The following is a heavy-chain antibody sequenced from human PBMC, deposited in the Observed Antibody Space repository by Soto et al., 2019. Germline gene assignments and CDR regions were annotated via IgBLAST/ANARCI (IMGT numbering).Heavy chain of an antibody. CDR1: GDSISGSPYF. CDR3: HARGPLPTAGNGEYYYYGMDV. Sequence: SETLSLTCTVSGDSISGSPYFWGWIRQPPGKRLEWIGSVFYDGYTLYTPSLKSRVTISVDRSKNQFSLKLSSVTAADTAVYYCHARGPLPTAGNGEYYYYGMDVWGQGTTVTVSS. V-gene: IGHV4-39*07. J-gene: IGHJ6*02. D-gene: IGHD1-26*01. CDR2: VFYDGYT.